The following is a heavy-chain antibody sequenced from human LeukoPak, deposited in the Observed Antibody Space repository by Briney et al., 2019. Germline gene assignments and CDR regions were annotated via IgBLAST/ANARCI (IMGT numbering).Heavy chain of an antibody. CDR3: ARVGNGRSWDY. CDR2: ISLGNSTM. Sequence: GGSLRLSCAASGFTFSSFTMNWARQVPGKGLEWISYISLGNSTMFYADSVKGRFTISRDNAKNSLYLQMNSLRDDDTAVYYCARVGNGRSWDYWGQGTLVTVSS. CDR1: GFTFSSFT. D-gene: IGHD2-15*01. J-gene: IGHJ4*02. V-gene: IGHV3-48*02.